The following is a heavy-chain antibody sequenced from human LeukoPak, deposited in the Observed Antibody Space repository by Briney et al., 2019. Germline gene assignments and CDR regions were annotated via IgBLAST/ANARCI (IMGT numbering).Heavy chain of an antibody. CDR2: ISAYNGNT. J-gene: IGHJ4*02. CDR3: ARSPGTTGGDFHY. Sequence: ASVKVSCKASGYTFTSYGISWVRQAPGQGLEWMGWISAYNGNTIYAQKLQGRVTMTTDTSTSTAYTELRSLRSDDTAVYYCARSPGTTGGDFHYWGQGTLVTVSS. D-gene: IGHD1-7*01. CDR1: GYTFTSYG. V-gene: IGHV1-18*01.